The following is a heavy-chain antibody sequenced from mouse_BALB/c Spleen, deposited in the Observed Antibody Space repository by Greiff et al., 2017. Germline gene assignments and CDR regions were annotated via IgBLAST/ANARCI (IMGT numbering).Heavy chain of an antibody. V-gene: IGHV6-6*02. CDR1: GFTFSSYW. Sequence: EVKVVESGGGLVQPGGSMKLSCVASGFTFSSYWMSWVRQSPEKGLEWVAEIRLKSDNYATHYAESVKGKFTISRDDSKSRLYLQMNSLRAEDTGIYYCTGGDWYFDVWGAGTTVTVSS. CDR3: TGGDWYFDV. J-gene: IGHJ1*01. CDR2: IRLKSDNYAT.